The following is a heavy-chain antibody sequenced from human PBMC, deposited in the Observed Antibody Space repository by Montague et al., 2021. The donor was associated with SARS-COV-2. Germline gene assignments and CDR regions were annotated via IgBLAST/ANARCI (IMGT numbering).Heavy chain of an antibody. CDR1: GGSFSDYY. V-gene: IGHV4-34*01. CDR3: ARAAVAINMIVVVITNGNYYFDY. D-gene: IGHD3-22*01. CDR2: INHSGST. Sequence: SETLSLTCAVYGGSFSDYYWSWIRQPPGKGLEWIGEINHSGSTNYNPSLKSRVTISVDTSKNQFSLKLNSVTAADTAVYYCARAAVAINMIVVVITNGNYYFDYWGQGTLVTVSS. J-gene: IGHJ4*02.